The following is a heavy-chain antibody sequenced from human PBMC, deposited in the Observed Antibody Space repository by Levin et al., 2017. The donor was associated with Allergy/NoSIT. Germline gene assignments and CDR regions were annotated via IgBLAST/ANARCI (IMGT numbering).Heavy chain of an antibody. Sequence: GGSLRLSCAASGFSFSTYSMNWVRQAPGKGLEWVSYISSTSNTIYKADSVKGRFTVSRDNARNSLYLQMDSLRDEDTAVYYCARDPATSGYYPDSWGQGTLVTVSS. CDR2: ISSTSNTI. D-gene: IGHD3-22*01. V-gene: IGHV3-48*02. J-gene: IGHJ4*02. CDR1: GFSFSTYS. CDR3: ARDPATSGYYPDS.